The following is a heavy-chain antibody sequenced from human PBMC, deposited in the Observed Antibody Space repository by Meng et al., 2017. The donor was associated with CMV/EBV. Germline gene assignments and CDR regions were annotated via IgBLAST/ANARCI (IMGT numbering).Heavy chain of an antibody. CDR1: GYTFTSYE. Sequence: ASVKVSCKASGYTFTSYEINWVRQATGQGLEWMGWMNPNSGNTGYAQKFQGRVTMTRDTSISTAYMELSRLRSDDTAVYYCARDWDIVVVPAAMPHNWFDPWGQGTLVTVSS. CDR3: ARDWDIVVVPAAMPHNWFDP. V-gene: IGHV1-8*02. CDR2: MNPNSGNT. J-gene: IGHJ5*02. D-gene: IGHD2-2*01.